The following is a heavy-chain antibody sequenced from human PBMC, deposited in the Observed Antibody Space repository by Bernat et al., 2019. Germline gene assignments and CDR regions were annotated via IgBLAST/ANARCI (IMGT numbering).Heavy chain of an antibody. CDR2: IYSGGST. Sequence: QVQLVESGGGVVQPGRSLRLSCAASGFTFSSYGMHWVRQAPGKGLEWVAVIYSGGSTYYADSVKGRFTISRDNSKNTLYLQMNSLRAEDTAVYYCARDLRPGEDYWGQGTLVTVSS. J-gene: IGHJ4*02. CDR3: ARDLRPGEDY. D-gene: IGHD5/OR15-5a*01. V-gene: IGHV3-NL1*01. CDR1: GFTFSSYG.